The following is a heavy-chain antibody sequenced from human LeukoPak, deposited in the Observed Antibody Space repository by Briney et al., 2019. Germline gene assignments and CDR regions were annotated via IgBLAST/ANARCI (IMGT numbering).Heavy chain of an antibody. D-gene: IGHD2-15*01. Sequence: SETLSLTCAVYGGSFSGYYWSWIRQPPGKGLEWFGEINHSGSTNYNPSLKSRVTISVDTSKNQFSLKLSSVTAADTAVYYCARGFVEDIVVVVADDYYYYMDVWGKGTTVTVSS. V-gene: IGHV4-34*01. CDR2: INHSGST. CDR1: GGSFSGYY. CDR3: ARGFVEDIVVVVADDYYYYMDV. J-gene: IGHJ6*03.